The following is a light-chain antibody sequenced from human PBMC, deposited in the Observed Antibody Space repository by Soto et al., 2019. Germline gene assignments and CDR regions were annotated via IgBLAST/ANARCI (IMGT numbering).Light chain of an antibody. CDR2: GAS. J-gene: IGKJ1*01. V-gene: IGKV3-20*01. CDR3: QQYCTSRP. Sequence: VLTQSPSTLSLSPGQRATLSCRASPSVGSSLAWYRQRPGQAPRLLIYGASVRATGIPDRFSGSGSGTDFTLTISRLEPEDFAVYYCQQYCTSRPFGQGTKVDIK. CDR1: PSVGSS.